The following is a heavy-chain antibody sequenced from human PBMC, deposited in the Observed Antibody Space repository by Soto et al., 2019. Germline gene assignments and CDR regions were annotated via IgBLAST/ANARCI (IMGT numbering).Heavy chain of an antibody. Sequence: QVQLVESGGGVVQPGRSLRLSCAASGFTFSSYAMHWVRQAPGRGLDWVAVISYDGSNKYYADSVKGLFPLSRAHSKNTLYLQMNSLRADDTAIYYCARADRDGYNYGDYWGQGSLVTVSS. CDR1: GFTFSSYA. J-gene: IGHJ4*02. CDR2: ISYDGSNK. D-gene: IGHD5-12*01. CDR3: ARADRDGYNYGDY. V-gene: IGHV3-30-3*01.